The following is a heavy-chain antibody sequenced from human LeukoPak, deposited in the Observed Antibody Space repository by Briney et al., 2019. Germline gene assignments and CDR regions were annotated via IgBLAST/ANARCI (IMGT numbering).Heavy chain of an antibody. J-gene: IGHJ3*02. V-gene: IGHV3-13*01. CDR3: TRGGRDGFDI. CDR2: IATAGDT. CDR1: GFTFSSYD. D-gene: IGHD2-15*01. Sequence: GGPLRLSCAASGFTFSSYDMHWVRQPTGKGLEWVSAIATAGDTFYSGSVKGRFTISRENVKNSLYLQMNSLRVGDTALYFCTRGGRDGFDIWGQGTLVTVSS.